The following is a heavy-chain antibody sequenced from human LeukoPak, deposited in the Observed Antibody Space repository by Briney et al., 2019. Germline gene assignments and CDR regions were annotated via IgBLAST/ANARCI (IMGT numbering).Heavy chain of an antibody. J-gene: IGHJ5*02. CDR3: ARAGSLGYWFDP. CDR1: GFTFSSYW. Sequence: PGGSLRLSCAASGFTFSSYWMHWLRHAPGQGLVWVSRINSDGSSTSYADSVKGRFTISRDNAKNTLYLQMNSLRAEDTAVYYCARAGSLGYWFDPWGQGTLVTVSS. V-gene: IGHV3-74*01. CDR2: INSDGSST. D-gene: IGHD7-27*01.